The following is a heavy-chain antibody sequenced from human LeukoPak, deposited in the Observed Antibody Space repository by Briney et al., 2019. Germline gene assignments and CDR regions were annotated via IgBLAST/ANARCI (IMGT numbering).Heavy chain of an antibody. CDR1: GGSIGSYY. V-gene: IGHV4-59*01. Sequence: PSETLSLTCTVSGGSIGSYYWSWIRQPPGKGLEWIGYIYYSGSTNYNPSLKSRVTISVDTSKNQFSLKLSSVTAADTAVYYCAGHYGSGSYYAYWGQGTLVTVSS. CDR3: AGHYGSGSYYAY. CDR2: IYYSGST. D-gene: IGHD3-10*01. J-gene: IGHJ4*02.